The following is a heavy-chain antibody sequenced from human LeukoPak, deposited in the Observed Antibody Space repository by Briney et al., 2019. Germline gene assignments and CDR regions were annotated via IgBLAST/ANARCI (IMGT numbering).Heavy chain of an antibody. CDR3: ARGYTNYYDSGGPKGAFDI. CDR2: IIPIFGIA. CDR1: GGTFSSYA. J-gene: IGHJ3*02. Sequence: GASVKVSCKASGGTFSSYAISWVRQAPGQGLEWMGRIIPIFGIANYAQKFQGRVTITADKSTSTAYMELSSLRSEDTAVYYCARGYTNYYDSGGPKGAFDIWGQGTMVTVSS. D-gene: IGHD3-22*01. V-gene: IGHV1-69*04.